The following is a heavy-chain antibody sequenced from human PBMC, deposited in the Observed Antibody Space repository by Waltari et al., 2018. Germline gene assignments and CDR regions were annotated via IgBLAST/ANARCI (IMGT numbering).Heavy chain of an antibody. Sequence: QVQLVESGGGVVQPGRSLRLSCAASGFTFSSYGMHWVRQAPGKGLEWVAVIWYDGSNKYYADSVKGRFTISRDNSKNTLYLQMTSLKAEDTAVYYCVKDGPGAGWGDYDYWGQGTLVTVSS. J-gene: IGHJ4*02. D-gene: IGHD3-16*01. CDR1: GFTFSSYG. V-gene: IGHV3-33*06. CDR3: VKDGPGAGWGDYDY. CDR2: IWYDGSNK.